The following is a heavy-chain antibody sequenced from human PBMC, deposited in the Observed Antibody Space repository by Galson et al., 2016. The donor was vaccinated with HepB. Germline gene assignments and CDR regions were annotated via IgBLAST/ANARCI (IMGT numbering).Heavy chain of an antibody. CDR2: IYHSGST. CDR1: GDSISNDGNY. V-gene: IGHV4-31*03. Sequence: LTCTVSGDSISNDGNYWSWTRQHPGKGLEFIGYIYHSGSTYYNPSLRSRVTISVDTSENQFSLKLSSVTAADTAVYYCARYFDHWGQGILVTVSS. J-gene: IGHJ4*02. CDR3: ARYFDH.